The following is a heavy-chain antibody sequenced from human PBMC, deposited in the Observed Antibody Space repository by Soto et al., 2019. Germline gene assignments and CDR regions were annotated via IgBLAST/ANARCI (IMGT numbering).Heavy chain of an antibody. CDR3: ARHGYYVPYWYFDL. CDR1: GGSISSYY. J-gene: IGHJ2*01. CDR2: IYYSGST. Sequence: QVQLQESGPGLVKPSETLSLTCTVSGGSISSYYWSWIRQPPGKGLEWIGYIYYSGSTNYNPSLKSRVTISVDTFKNQFSLKLSSVTAADTAVYYCARHGYYVPYWYFDLWGRGTLVTVSS. D-gene: IGHD3-10*02. V-gene: IGHV4-59*08.